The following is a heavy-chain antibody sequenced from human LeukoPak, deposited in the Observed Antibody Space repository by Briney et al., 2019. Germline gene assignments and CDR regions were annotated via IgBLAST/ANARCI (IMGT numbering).Heavy chain of an antibody. J-gene: IGHJ3*02. Sequence: SEKVSCKASGGTFSSYAISWVRQAPGQGLEWMGGIIPIFGTANYAQKFQGRVTNTADESTSTAYMELSSLRSEDTAVYYCARGGRDGYITRDHGAFDIWGQGTMVTVSS. CDR2: IIPIFGTA. V-gene: IGHV1-69*01. CDR3: ARGGRDGYITRDHGAFDI. D-gene: IGHD5-24*01. CDR1: GGTFSSYA.